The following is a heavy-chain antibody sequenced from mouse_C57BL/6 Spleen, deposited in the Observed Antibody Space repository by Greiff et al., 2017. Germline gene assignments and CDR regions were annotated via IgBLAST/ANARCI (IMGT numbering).Heavy chain of an antibody. J-gene: IGHJ3*01. CDR2: IDPSDSYT. D-gene: IGHD2-4*01. V-gene: IGHV1-59*01. CDR1: GYTFTSYW. CDR3: ARNGIYYDYGEGLFAY. Sequence: QVQLQQPGAELVRPGTSVKLSCKASGYTFTSYWMHWVKQRPGQGLEWIGVIDPSDSYTNYNQKFKGKATLTVDTSSSTAYMQLSSLTSEDSAVYYCARNGIYYDYGEGLFAYWGQGTLVTVSA.